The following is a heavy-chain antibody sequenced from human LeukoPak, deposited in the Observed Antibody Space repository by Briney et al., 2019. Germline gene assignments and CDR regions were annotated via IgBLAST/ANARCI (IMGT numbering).Heavy chain of an antibody. D-gene: IGHD3-22*01. CDR1: GFTFSGSA. CDR2: IRSKAHSYAT. CDR3: TRHGGRDYYDSSEDAFDI. J-gene: IGHJ3*02. V-gene: IGHV3-73*01. Sequence: PGGSLRLSCAACGFTFSGSAMHWVPQASGKGREGFARIRSKAHSYATAYAASVKGRFTISRDDSKNTAYLQMNSLKTEDTAVYYCTRHGGRDYYDSSEDAFDIWGQGTMVIVSS.